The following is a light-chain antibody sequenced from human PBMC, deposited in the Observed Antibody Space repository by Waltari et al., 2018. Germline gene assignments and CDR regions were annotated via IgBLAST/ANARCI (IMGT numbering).Light chain of an antibody. J-gene: IGKJ5*01. Sequence: DIRLTQSPSNLSASVGDRVTITCRASQDVQKYLNWYQQKPGKAPKLLIYAGSSLQSGVPSRFSGSGFGTDFTLTITSLQPEDFGSYYCQQSYSPPPITFGQGTRLEIK. V-gene: IGKV1-39*01. CDR1: QDVQKY. CDR3: QQSYSPPPIT. CDR2: AGS.